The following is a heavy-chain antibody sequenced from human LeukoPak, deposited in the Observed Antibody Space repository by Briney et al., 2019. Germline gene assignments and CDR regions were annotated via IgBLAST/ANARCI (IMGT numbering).Heavy chain of an antibody. CDR1: GFTFSSYS. CDR3: AKEDIVVVPAAPEVYYYYYMDV. V-gene: IGHV3-21*01. CDR2: ISSSSSYI. D-gene: IGHD2-2*01. J-gene: IGHJ6*03. Sequence: GGSLRLSCAASGFTFSSYSMNWVRQAPGKGLEWVSSISSSSSYIYYADSVKGRFTISRDNAKNSLYLQMNSLRAEDTAVYYCAKEDIVVVPAAPEVYYYYYMDVWGKGTTVTISS.